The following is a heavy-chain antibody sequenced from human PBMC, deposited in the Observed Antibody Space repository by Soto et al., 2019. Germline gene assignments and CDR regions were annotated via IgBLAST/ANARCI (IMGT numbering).Heavy chain of an antibody. CDR3: AKDLSTLVFAFDI. CDR2: ISYDGSNK. D-gene: IGHD2-15*01. V-gene: IGHV3-30*18. Sequence: QVQLVESGGGVVQPGRSLRLSCAASGFTFSSYGMHWVRQAPGKGLEWVAVISYDGSNKYYADSVKGRFTISRDNSKNTLYLQMNSLRAEDTAVYYCAKDLSTLVFAFDIWGQGTMVNVSS. J-gene: IGHJ3*02. CDR1: GFTFSSYG.